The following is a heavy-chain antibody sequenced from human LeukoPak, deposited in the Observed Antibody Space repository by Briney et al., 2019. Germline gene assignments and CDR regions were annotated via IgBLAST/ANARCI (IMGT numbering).Heavy chain of an antibody. V-gene: IGHV3-23*01. CDR2: ISGSNT. J-gene: IGHJ4*02. CDR3: AKRRSRNTGPFDY. Sequence: GGSLRLSCVASGFTISSDALTWVRLAPGKGLECVSGISGSNTYYAESVKGRFTISRDDSNNMLYLQMSSLRAEDTAVYYCAKRRSRNTGPFDYWGQGTLVTVSP. D-gene: IGHD5-18*01. CDR1: GFTISSDA.